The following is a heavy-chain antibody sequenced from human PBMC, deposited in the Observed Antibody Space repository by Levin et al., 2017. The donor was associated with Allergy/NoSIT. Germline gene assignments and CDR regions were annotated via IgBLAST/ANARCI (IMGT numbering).Heavy chain of an antibody. D-gene: IGHD2-21*01. CDR2: ISGNGGLT. CDR3: AKDEKYCGGSACTSY. V-gene: IGHV3-23*01. CDR1: GFTFSSYA. J-gene: IGHJ4*02. Sequence: GESLKISCAASGFTFSSYAMIWVRQAPGKGLEWVSTISGNGGLTYHADSVKGRFTISRDNSKNTLFLQMNSLRAEDTALYYCAKDEKYCGGSACTSYWGQGTLVIVSS.